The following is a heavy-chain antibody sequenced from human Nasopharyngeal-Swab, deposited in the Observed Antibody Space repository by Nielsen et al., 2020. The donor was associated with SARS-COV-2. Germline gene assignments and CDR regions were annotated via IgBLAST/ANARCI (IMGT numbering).Heavy chain of an antibody. D-gene: IGHD2-15*01. J-gene: IGHJ4*02. Sequence: WIRQRPGKGLEWIGYIYYSGSTYYNPSLKSRVTISVDTSKNQFSLKLSSVTAADTAVYYCARAGGYCSGGSCRRHYYFDYWGQGTLVTVSS. V-gene: IGHV4-31*02. CDR2: IYYSGST. CDR3: ARAGGYCSGGSCRRHYYFDY.